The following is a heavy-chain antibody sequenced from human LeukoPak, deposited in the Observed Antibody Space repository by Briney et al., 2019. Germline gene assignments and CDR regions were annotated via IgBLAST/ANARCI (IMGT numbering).Heavy chain of an antibody. CDR1: GLTFSSYA. V-gene: IGHV3-23*01. J-gene: IGHJ4*02. Sequence: GGSLRLSCATSGLTFSSYAMSWVRQAPGKGLEWVSGIGASGGSTYYADSVKGRFTISRDNSKNTLYLQMNSLRTEDTAVYYCAKAEGYDILTGLDYWGQGTLVTVSS. CDR2: IGASGGST. D-gene: IGHD3-9*01. CDR3: AKAEGYDILTGLDY.